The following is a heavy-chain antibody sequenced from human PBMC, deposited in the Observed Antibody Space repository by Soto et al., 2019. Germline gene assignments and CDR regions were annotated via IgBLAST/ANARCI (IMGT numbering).Heavy chain of an antibody. J-gene: IGHJ4*02. CDR1: GYSFTSYW. Sequence: VESLKLSCKGSGYSFTSYWISWVRQMPGKGLEWMGRIDPSDSYTNYSPSFQGHVTISADKSISTAYLQWSSLKASDTAMYYCARLEGGYCSSTSCHSDYWGQGTLVTVSS. V-gene: IGHV5-10-1*01. D-gene: IGHD2-2*02. CDR2: IDPSDSYT. CDR3: ARLEGGYCSSTSCHSDY.